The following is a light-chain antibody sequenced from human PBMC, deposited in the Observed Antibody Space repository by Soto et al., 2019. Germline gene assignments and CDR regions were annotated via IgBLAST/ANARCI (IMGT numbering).Light chain of an antibody. V-gene: IGKV3-15*01. Sequence: EIVLTRSPGTLSLSPGERAALSCRASQSVSSKFLAWYQQKPGQAPRLLIYAASTRATGIPARFSGSGSGTEFTLTISGLQSEDFAVYYCQQYSIWRTFGQGTKVDIK. CDR3: QQYSIWRT. CDR2: AAS. CDR1: QSVSSKF. J-gene: IGKJ1*01.